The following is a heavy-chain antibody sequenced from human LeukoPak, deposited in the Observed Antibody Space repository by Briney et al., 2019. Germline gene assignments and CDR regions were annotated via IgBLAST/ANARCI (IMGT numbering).Heavy chain of an antibody. D-gene: IGHD3-16*02. J-gene: IGHJ4*02. CDR1: GGSISSYY. CDR3: ARAFDDYVWGSYRYTIFDY. CDR2: IYYSGST. Sequence: SETLSLTCTVSGGSISSYYWSWIRQPPGKGLEWIGYIYYSGSTNYNPSLKSRVTISVDTSKNQFSLKLSSVTAADTAVYYCARAFDDYVWGSYRYTIFDYWSQGTLVTVSS. V-gene: IGHV4-59*01.